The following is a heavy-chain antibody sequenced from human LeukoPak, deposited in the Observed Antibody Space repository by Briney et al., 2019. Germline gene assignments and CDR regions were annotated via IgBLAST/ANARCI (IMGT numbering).Heavy chain of an antibody. J-gene: IGHJ4*03. V-gene: IGHV1-46*01. CDR1: GYTFTSYY. CDR2: INPSGGST. CDR3: ARAGVYGYFDY. Sequence: GASVKVSCKASGYTFTSYYMHWVRQAPGQGLEWVGIINPSGGSTSYAQNFQGRITMTGDMSTSTVYMELSSLRSANTAVYYCARAGVYGYFDYWGQGTLVTVSS. D-gene: IGHD2/OR15-2a*01.